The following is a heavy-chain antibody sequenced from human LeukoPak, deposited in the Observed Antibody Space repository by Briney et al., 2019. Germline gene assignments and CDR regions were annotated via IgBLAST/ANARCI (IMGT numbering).Heavy chain of an antibody. CDR3: ATQYSAYDPFDY. J-gene: IGHJ4*02. D-gene: IGHD5-12*01. Sequence: GGSLRLSCAASGFTFSSYEMNWVRQAPGKGLEWVSYISSSGSTIYYADSVKGRFTISRDNAKNSLYLQMSSLKASDTAMYYCATQYSAYDPFDYWGQGTLVTVSS. CDR1: GFTFSSYE. CDR2: ISSSGSTI. V-gene: IGHV3-48*03.